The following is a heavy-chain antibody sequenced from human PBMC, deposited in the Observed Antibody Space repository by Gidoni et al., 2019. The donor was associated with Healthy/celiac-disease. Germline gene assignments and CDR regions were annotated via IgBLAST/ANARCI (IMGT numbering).Heavy chain of an antibody. Sequence: QVQLQESGPGLVKPSETLSLTCTVSGGSISSYYWSWIRQPPGKGLEWIGYIYYSGSTNYNPSLKSRVTISVDTSKNQFSLKLSSVTAADTAVYYCARVGSDGDYYFDYWGQGTLVTVSS. CDR3: ARVGSDGDYYFDY. CDR1: GGSISSYY. D-gene: IGHD4-17*01. V-gene: IGHV4-59*01. J-gene: IGHJ4*02. CDR2: IYYSGST.